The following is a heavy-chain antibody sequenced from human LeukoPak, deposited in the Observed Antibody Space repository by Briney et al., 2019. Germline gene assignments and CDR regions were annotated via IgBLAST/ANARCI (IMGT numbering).Heavy chain of an antibody. Sequence: GGSLSLSCAASGFTFSSYAMSWVRQAPGKGLEWVANIKQDDKEKYYVDSVKGRFTISRDNAKNSLYLQMNSLRAEDTAVYYCASNIMGYQLLVFDYWGQGTLVTVSS. CDR2: IKQDDKEK. CDR1: GFTFSSYA. V-gene: IGHV3-7*03. D-gene: IGHD2-2*01. J-gene: IGHJ4*02. CDR3: ASNIMGYQLLVFDY.